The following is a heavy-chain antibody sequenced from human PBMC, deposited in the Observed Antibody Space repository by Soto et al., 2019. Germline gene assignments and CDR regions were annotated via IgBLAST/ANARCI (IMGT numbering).Heavy chain of an antibody. D-gene: IGHD3-3*01. CDR3: ATSRRGLGRCLEWSPKGYYGMDV. CDR2: IYYSGST. J-gene: IGHJ6*02. CDR1: GGSISSSSYY. V-gene: IGHV4-39*01. Sequence: PSETLSLTCTVSGGSISSSSYYWGWIRQPPGKGLEWIGSIYYSGSTYYNPSLKSRVTISVDTSKNQFSLKLSSVTAAATAGYYCATSRRGLGRCLEWSPKGYYGMDVWGQGTTVTVSS.